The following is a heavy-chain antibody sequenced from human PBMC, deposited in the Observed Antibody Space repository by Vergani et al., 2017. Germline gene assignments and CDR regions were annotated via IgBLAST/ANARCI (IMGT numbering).Heavy chain of an antibody. D-gene: IGHD2-2*03. CDR3: ARSPLGSLDY. J-gene: IGHJ4*02. CDR2: IDWDDDK. CDR1: GFSLSTSGMR. V-gene: IGHV2-70*04. Sequence: QVTLKESGPALVKPTQTLTLTCTFSGFSLSTSGMRVSWIRQPPGKALEWLARIDWDDDKFYSTSLKTRLTISKDTSKNQVVLTMTNMDPVDTATYYCARSPLGSLDYWGQGTLGTGSS.